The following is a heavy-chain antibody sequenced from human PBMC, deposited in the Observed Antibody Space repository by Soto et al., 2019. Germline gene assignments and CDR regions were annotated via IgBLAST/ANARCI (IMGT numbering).Heavy chain of an antibody. D-gene: IGHD2-21*02. J-gene: IGHJ2*01. V-gene: IGHV4-34*02. CDR2: ITESGSV. CDR1: DGSFSGSS. CDR3: ARVGEDRLVTGNWYFDV. Sequence: QVHLQQWGGGLLKPSETLSLRCVVYDGSFSGSSWNWVRQAPGKGLEWIGEITESGSVNYNPSLKSRVAISIDTSKNQFSLNLISVTAADTAVYYCARVGEDRLVTGNWYFDVWSRGSLVSVSS.